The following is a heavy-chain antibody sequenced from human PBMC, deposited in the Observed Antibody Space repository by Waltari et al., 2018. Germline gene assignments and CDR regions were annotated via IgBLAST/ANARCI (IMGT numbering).Heavy chain of an antibody. D-gene: IGHD6-13*01. V-gene: IGHV1-69*01. J-gene: IGHJ6*02. CDR1: GGTFSSYA. CDR2: IIPIFGTA. CDR3: AREDREAPAAEVYYYYGMDV. Sequence: QVQLVQSGAEVKKPGSSVKVSCKASGGTFSSYAISWVRPAPGQGLEWMGGIIPIFGTANYAQKFQGRVTITADESTSTAYMELSSLRSEDTAVYYCAREDREAPAAEVYYYYGMDVWGQGTTVTVSS.